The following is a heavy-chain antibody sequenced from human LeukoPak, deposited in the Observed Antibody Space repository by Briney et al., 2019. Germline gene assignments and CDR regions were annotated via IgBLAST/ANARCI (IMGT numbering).Heavy chain of an antibody. CDR3: AKGSYDYVWGSPDY. V-gene: IGHV3-66*01. CDR1: GFIVSGNY. Sequence: GGSLRLSCAASGFIVSGNYMTWVRQAPGKGLEWVSTLYGGGNTYYADSVKGRFTISRDNSKNTLYLQMNSLRAEDTAVYYCAKGSYDYVWGSPDYWGQGTLVTVSS. CDR2: LYGGGNT. D-gene: IGHD3-16*01. J-gene: IGHJ4*02.